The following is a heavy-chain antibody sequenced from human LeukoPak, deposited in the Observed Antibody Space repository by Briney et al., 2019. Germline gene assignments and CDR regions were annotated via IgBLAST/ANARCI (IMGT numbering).Heavy chain of an antibody. D-gene: IGHD2-15*01. CDR1: GFTFNTYT. Sequence: GGSLRLSCTASGFTFNTYTMNWVRQAPGKGLEWVSSISSSSYIYYSDSVKGRFTISRHNAKNSLYLQMNSLRDTAVYYCARDQGVHCSGGSCTAFDIWGQGTMVTVSS. CDR2: ISSSSYI. CDR3: ARDQGVHCSGGSCTAFDI. V-gene: IGHV3-21*01. J-gene: IGHJ3*02.